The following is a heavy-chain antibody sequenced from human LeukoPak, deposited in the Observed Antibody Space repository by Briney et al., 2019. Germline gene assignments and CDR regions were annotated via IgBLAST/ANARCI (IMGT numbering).Heavy chain of an antibody. Sequence: GGSLRLSCSASGFTFNRFYLHWVRQAPGKGLEFVSHISSNGATTYYADSVKGRFTISRDNPKNTLYLQMSSLRADDTAVYYCVKGRSIAAPNNDFFDSWGQGALVTVSS. CDR1: GFTFNRFY. J-gene: IGHJ4*02. V-gene: IGHV3-64D*06. D-gene: IGHD6-6*01. CDR3: VKGRSIAAPNNDFFDS. CDR2: ISSNGATT.